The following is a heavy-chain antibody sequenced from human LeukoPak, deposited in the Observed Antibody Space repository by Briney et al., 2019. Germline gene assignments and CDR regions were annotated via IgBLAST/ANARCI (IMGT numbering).Heavy chain of an antibody. CDR1: GYSISSGYY. D-gene: IGHD2-2*01. Sequence: SETLSLTCAVSGYSISSGYYWGWIRQPPGKGLEWIRSIYHSGSTYYNPSLKSRVTISVDTSKNQFSLKLSSVTAADTAVYYCASVVVPAAIPWFDPWGQGTLVTVSS. CDR3: ASVVVPAAIPWFDP. CDR2: IYHSGST. J-gene: IGHJ5*02. V-gene: IGHV4-38-2*01.